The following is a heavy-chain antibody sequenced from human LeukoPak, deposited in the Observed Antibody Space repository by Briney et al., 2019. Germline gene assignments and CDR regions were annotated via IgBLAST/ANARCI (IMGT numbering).Heavy chain of an antibody. CDR2: IWYDGSNK. Sequence: PGRSLRLSCAASGFTFSSYGMHWVRQAPGKGLEWVAVIWYDGSNKYYADSVKGRFTISRDNSKNTLYLQMNSLRAEDTAVYYCAKDNRYGSGSGVDPWGQGTLVTVSS. CDR1: GFTFSSYG. V-gene: IGHV3-33*06. CDR3: AKDNRYGSGSGVDP. D-gene: IGHD3-10*01. J-gene: IGHJ5*02.